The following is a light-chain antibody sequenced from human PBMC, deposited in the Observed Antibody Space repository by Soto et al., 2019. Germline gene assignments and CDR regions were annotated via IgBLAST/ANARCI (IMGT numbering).Light chain of an antibody. CDR2: DVS. Sequence: QSALTQPRSVSGSPGQSVTISCTGTSSDVGGYNYVSWYQQHPGKAPKLMIYDVSKRTLGVPDRFSGSKSGNTASLTISRLQAEDEADDYCCSYAGSYTPVVFGGGTKLTVL. J-gene: IGLJ2*01. V-gene: IGLV2-11*01. CDR3: CSYAGSYTPVV. CDR1: SSDVGGYNY.